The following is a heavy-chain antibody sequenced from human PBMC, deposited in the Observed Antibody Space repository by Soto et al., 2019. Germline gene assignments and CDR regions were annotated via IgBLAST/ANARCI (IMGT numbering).Heavy chain of an antibody. CDR3: ASGYSSGWYNSY. CDR1: GFRFSSYG. Sequence: GGSLRLSCAASGFRFSSYGMSWVRQAPGKGPEWVSTITDSGSGTYYADSVKGRFTISRDNFESTLYLQMNSLRAEDTAVYYCASGYSSGWYNSYWGQGTLVTVSS. D-gene: IGHD6-19*01. CDR2: ITDSGSGT. V-gene: IGHV3-23*01. J-gene: IGHJ4*02.